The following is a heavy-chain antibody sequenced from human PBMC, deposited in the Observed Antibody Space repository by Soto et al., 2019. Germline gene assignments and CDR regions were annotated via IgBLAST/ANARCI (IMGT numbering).Heavy chain of an antibody. CDR2: ISRSSTYF. D-gene: IGHD6-19*01. Sequence: EVQLVESGGGLVKSGGSLTLSCVTSGMTFADYNMNWVRQAPGKGLEWVSTISRSSTYFYYADSVKGRFTVSRDDAKNSLFLHMGGLTTDDTGVYFCVRDISGPAERNWFDPWGQGTLVIVSS. CDR1: GMTFADYN. CDR3: VRDISGPAERNWFDP. J-gene: IGHJ5*02. V-gene: IGHV3-21*02.